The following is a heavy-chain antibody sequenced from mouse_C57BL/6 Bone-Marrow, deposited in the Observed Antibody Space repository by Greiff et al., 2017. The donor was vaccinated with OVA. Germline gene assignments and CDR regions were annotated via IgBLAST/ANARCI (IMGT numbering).Heavy chain of an antibody. CDR2: ISSGGSYT. Sequence: EVKLVESGGDLVKPGGSLKLSCAASGFTFSSYGMSWVRQTPDKRLEWVATISSGGSYTYYPDSVKGRFTISRDNSKNTLYLQMLSLKSEDTAMCYCASYSLYFDYWGQGTTLTVSS. D-gene: IGHD2-12*01. J-gene: IGHJ2*01. CDR1: GFTFSSYG. CDR3: ASYSLYFDY. V-gene: IGHV5-6*01.